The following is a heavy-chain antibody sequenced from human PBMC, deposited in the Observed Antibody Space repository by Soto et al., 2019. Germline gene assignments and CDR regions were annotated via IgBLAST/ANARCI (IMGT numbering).Heavy chain of an antibody. Sequence: LKISCKGSGYSFTSYWISWVRQMPGKGLEWMARIDPSDSYTNYSPSFQGHVTTAADKSISTAYLQWSSLKASDTAMYYCARTHDYGGKDPLDWGQGTLVTVSS. V-gene: IGHV5-10-1*01. CDR3: ARTHDYGGKDPLD. CDR2: IDPSDSYT. J-gene: IGHJ4*02. CDR1: GYSFTSYW. D-gene: IGHD4-17*01.